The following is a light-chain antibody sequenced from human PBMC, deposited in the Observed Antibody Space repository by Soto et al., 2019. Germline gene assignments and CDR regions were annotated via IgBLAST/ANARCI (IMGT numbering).Light chain of an antibody. CDR1: SSDIGDYTH. CDR2: EVS. CDR3: CSYTSISTSGV. J-gene: IGLJ3*02. V-gene: IGLV2-14*01. Sequence: QSALTQPASVSGSPGQSITISCTGTSSDIGDYTHVSWYQQHPGKAPKLIIYEVSDRPSGVSNRFSGSKSGNTASLTISWLQAEDGGDYYCCSYTSISTSGVFGGGTKVTVL.